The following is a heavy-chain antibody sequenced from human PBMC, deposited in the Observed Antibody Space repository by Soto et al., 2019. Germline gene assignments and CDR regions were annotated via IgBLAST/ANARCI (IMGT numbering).Heavy chain of an antibody. CDR2: IYYSGTT. CDR1: GYSISSSNW. V-gene: IGHV4-28*01. J-gene: IGHJ4*02. CDR3: ARREIQDPIDY. Sequence: QVQLQESGPGLVKPSDTLSLTCAVSGYSISSSNWWGWIRQPPGKGLEWIGYIYYSGTTYYNPSLKSRVTMSVYTSKNQFSLKLTSVTAAVTAVYYCARREIQDPIDYWGQGTLVSVSS. D-gene: IGHD1-26*01.